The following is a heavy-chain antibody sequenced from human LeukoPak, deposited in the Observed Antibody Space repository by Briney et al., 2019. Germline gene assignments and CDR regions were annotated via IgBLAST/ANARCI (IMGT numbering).Heavy chain of an antibody. CDR1: GFTFSSYS. V-gene: IGHV3-21*04. Sequence: GGSPRLSCAASGFTFSSYSMNWVRQAPGKGLEWVSSISSSSSYIYYADSVKGRFTISRDNAKNSLYLQMNSLRAEDTALYYCARAGYDFWSGYYTDYYYYYMDVWGKGTTATVSS. CDR2: ISSSSSYI. J-gene: IGHJ6*03. CDR3: ARAGYDFWSGYYTDYYYYYMDV. D-gene: IGHD3-3*01.